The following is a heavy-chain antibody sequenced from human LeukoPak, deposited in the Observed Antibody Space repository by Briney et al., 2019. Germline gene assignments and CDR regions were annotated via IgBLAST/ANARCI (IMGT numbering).Heavy chain of an antibody. D-gene: IGHD4-17*01. V-gene: IGHV4-61*08. Sequence: KTSQTLSLTCTVSGGSISSGGYYWSWIRQPPGKGLEWIGYIYYRGSTNYNPSLKSRVTFSVDTSKNQFSLKLNSVTAADTAVYYCARGGDYGDLRYFDYWGQGTLVTVSS. CDR2: IYYRGST. J-gene: IGHJ4*02. CDR1: GGSISSGGYY. CDR3: ARGGDYGDLRYFDY.